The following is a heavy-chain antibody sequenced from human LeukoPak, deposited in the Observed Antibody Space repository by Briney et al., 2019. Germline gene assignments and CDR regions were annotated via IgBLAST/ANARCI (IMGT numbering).Heavy chain of an antibody. Sequence: VASVKVSCKVSGYTLTELSMHWVRQAPGKGLEWMGGFDPEDGETIYAQKFQGRVTMTEDTSTDTAYMELSRLRSDDTAVYYCARALGGYYNYWGQGPWSPSPQ. J-gene: IGHJ4*02. CDR2: FDPEDGET. CDR3: ARALGGYYNY. D-gene: IGHD3-3*01. V-gene: IGHV1-24*01. CDR1: GYTLTELS.